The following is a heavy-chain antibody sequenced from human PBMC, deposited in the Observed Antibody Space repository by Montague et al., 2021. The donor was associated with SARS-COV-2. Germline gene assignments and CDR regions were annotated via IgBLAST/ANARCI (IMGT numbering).Heavy chain of an antibody. CDR2: IYYSGST. D-gene: IGHD2/OR15-2a*01. J-gene: IGHJ6*02. CDR1: GGSISSYY. Sequence: SETLSLTCTVSGGSISSYYWSWIRQPPGKGLEWIGYIYYSGSTNYNPSLKSRVTISVDTSKNQFSLKLSSVTAADTAVYYCARYTRQIGLIVFDYGMDVWGQGTTVTVSS. CDR3: ARYTRQIGLIVFDYGMDV. V-gene: IGHV4-59*01.